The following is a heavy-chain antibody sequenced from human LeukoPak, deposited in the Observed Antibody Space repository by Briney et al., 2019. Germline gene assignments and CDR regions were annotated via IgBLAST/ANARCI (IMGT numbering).Heavy chain of an antibody. CDR2: ISGSGGST. CDR1: GFTFSSYA. J-gene: IGHJ4*02. CDR3: AKDATPQNSIWDYFAY. Sequence: GGSLRLSCAASGFTFSSYAMSWVRQAPGKGLEWVSAISGSGGSTYYADSVKGWFTISRDNSQNTLYLQLNSLRAEDTAVYYCAKDATPQNSIWDYFAYWGQGALVTVSS. D-gene: IGHD4-23*01. V-gene: IGHV3-23*01.